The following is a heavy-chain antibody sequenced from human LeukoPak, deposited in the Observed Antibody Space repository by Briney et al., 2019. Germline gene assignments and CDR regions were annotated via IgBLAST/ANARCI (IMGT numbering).Heavy chain of an antibody. Sequence: PSQTLSLTCTVSGGSISSYYWSWIRQPPGKGLEWIGYIYYSGSTNYNPSLKSRVTISVDTSKNQFSLKLTSVTAADTAVYYCAKSSSGWYFSYYYYYMDVWGKGTTVTISS. D-gene: IGHD6-19*01. CDR2: IYYSGST. CDR3: AKSSSGWYFSYYYYYMDV. CDR1: GGSISSYY. V-gene: IGHV4-59*01. J-gene: IGHJ6*03.